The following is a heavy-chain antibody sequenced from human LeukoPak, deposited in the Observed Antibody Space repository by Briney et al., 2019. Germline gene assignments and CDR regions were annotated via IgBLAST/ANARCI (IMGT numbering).Heavy chain of an antibody. CDR3: ASSGYSYGYLGNWFDP. Sequence: SETLSLTCAVYGGSFSGYYWSWIRQPPGKGLEWIGEINHSGSTNYNPSLKSRVTISVDTSKNQFSLKLSSVTAADTAVYYCASSGYSYGYLGNWFDPWGQGTLVTVSS. CDR2: INHSGST. CDR1: GGSFSGYY. J-gene: IGHJ5*02. V-gene: IGHV4-34*01. D-gene: IGHD5-18*01.